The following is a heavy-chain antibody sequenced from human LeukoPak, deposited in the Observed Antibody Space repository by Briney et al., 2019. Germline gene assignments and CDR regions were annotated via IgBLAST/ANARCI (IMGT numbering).Heavy chain of an antibody. J-gene: IGHJ4*02. CDR3: VKDHSGSWVSATLDY. Sequence: GGSLRLSCSASGFTFSSYAMHWVRQAPGKGLEYVSAISSNGGSTYYADSVKGRFTISRDNSKNTLYLQMSSLRAEDTAVYYCVKDHSGSWVSATLDYWGQGTLVTVSS. CDR2: ISSNGGST. CDR1: GFTFSSYA. V-gene: IGHV3-64D*06. D-gene: IGHD6-13*01.